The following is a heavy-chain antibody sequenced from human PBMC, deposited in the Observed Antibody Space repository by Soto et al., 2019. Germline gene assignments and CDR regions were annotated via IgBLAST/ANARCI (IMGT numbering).Heavy chain of an antibody. CDR2: IYYSGNT. V-gene: IGHV4-59*01. D-gene: IGHD6-13*01. CDR1: GGSISSYY. Sequence: SETLSLTCTVSGGSISSYYWSWIRQRPGQGLEWIGYIYYSGNTNYNPSLKSRVTISVDTSKNQFYLKLSSVTAADTAVYYCARDSEVVAAAGYYYYGMDVWGQGTTVTVSS. J-gene: IGHJ6*02. CDR3: ARDSEVVAAAGYYYYGMDV.